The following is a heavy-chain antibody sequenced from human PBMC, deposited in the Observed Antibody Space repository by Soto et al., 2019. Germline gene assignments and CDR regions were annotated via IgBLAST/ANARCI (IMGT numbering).Heavy chain of an antibody. CDR3: AKGRIATGVSDGMDV. CDR1: GFTFSNYA. CDR2: ISNSGTYT. V-gene: IGHV3-23*01. D-gene: IGHD6-13*01. J-gene: IGHJ6*02. Sequence: GGSLRLSCAVSGFTFSNYAMGWVRRAPGKGLEWVSSISNSGTYTSYADSVKGRFTISRDNSKNTLYLQMNSLRAEDTALFYCAKGRIATGVSDGMDVWGQGTTVTVSS.